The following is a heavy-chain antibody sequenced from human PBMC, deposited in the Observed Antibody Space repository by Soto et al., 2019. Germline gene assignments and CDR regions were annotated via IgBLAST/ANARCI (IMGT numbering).Heavy chain of an antibody. Sequence: GESLKISCKGSGYSFTTYWIGWVRQMPGKGLEWRGIINPRDSDTRYSPSFQGQVTISADKSINTAYLQWSSLKASDTAMYYCARPGSSSSDYWGQGTLVTAPQ. D-gene: IGHD6-6*01. CDR2: INPRDSDT. CDR1: GYSFTTYW. V-gene: IGHV5-51*01. J-gene: IGHJ4*02. CDR3: ARPGSSSSDY.